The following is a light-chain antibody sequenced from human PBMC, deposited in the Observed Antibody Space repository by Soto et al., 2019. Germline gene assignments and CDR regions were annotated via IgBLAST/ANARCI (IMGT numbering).Light chain of an antibody. CDR3: SSYAGSNNYV. J-gene: IGLJ1*01. V-gene: IGLV2-8*01. CDR1: SSDVGGYKY. Sequence: QSALTQPPSASGSPGQSVTISCTGTSSDVGGYKYVSWYQQYPGKAPKLMIYAVSKRPSGVPDRFSGSKSGNTASLTVSGLQAEDEADYYCSSYAGSNNYVFGTGTKVNV. CDR2: AVS.